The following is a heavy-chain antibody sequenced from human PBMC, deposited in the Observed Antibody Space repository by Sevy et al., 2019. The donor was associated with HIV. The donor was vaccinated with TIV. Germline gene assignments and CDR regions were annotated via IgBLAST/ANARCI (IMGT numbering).Heavy chain of an antibody. CDR1: GFTLSSYD. CDR2: IRTAGDT. V-gene: IGHV3-13*01. Sequence: GGSLRLSCAASGFTLSSYDIHWVRQATGKGLEWVSVIRTAGDTHYPDSVKSRFTISRENAKNSLYLQMNSLRAGDTAVYYCVREVPGSLYGMDVWGQGTTVTVSS. CDR3: VREVPGSLYGMDV. J-gene: IGHJ6*02. D-gene: IGHD3-10*01.